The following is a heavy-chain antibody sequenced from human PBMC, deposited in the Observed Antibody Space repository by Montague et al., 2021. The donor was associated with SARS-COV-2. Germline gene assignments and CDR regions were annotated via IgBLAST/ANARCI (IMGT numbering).Heavy chain of an antibody. CDR1: GGSINNFF. CDR3: VRTVTQGSGDS. V-gene: IGHV4-59*08. CDR2: IYYRGNT. Sequence: SETLSLTCTVSGGSINNFFWSWIRQPPGKGLERIGYIYYRGNTNXNPSLASRVTMSVDKSRNQFSLTLTSVTAADTAVYYCVRTVTQGSGDSWGQGTLVTVSS. D-gene: IGHD6-25*01. J-gene: IGHJ4*02.